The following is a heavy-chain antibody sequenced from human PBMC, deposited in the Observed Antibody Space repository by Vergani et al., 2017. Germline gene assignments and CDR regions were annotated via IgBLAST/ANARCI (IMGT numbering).Heavy chain of an antibody. D-gene: IGHD5-12*01. Sequence: QVQLVQSGAEVKKPGSSVKVSCRASGYSFSSYDISWVRQATGQGLEWMGWMNPNSGTTGYAQKFQGRVTMTRNTSINTAYMELSRLSFEDAAVYYCAREGLLSGYSGYDSGDYYYYYMDVWGKGTTVTVSS. CDR2: MNPNSGTT. CDR3: AREGLLSGYSGYDSGDYYYYYMDV. CDR1: GYSFSSYD. V-gene: IGHV1-8*01. J-gene: IGHJ6*03.